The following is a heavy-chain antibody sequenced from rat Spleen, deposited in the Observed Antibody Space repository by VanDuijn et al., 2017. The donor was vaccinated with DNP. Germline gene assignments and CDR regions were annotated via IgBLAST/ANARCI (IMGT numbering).Heavy chain of an antibody. Sequence: EVQLVESGGGLVQPGRSLKLSCAASGFTFSAYYMAWVRQAPAKGLEWVAYIGSPAYAPYYTDSVKGRFTISRDNAKSTLFLQMNSLRSEDMATYYCARPYYSGFAYWGQGTLVTVSS. J-gene: IGHJ3*01. CDR3: ARPYYSGFAY. CDR2: IGSPAYAP. D-gene: IGHD1-1*01. CDR1: GFTFSAYY. V-gene: IGHV5-22*01.